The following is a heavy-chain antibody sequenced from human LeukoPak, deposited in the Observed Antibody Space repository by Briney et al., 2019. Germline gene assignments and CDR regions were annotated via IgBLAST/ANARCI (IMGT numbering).Heavy chain of an antibody. CDR3: LRDAQWGGVGDY. J-gene: IGHJ4*02. Sequence: GGSLRLSCSASGFTFSRYAMHWVRQAPGKGLEYVSSITSDGGSTYYADSVKDRFTISRDNSKNTLSLQMSSLRAEDTAVYYCLRDAQWGGVGDYWGQGTLVTVSS. D-gene: IGHD1-26*01. CDR2: ITSDGGST. V-gene: IGHV3-64D*06. CDR1: GFTFSRYA.